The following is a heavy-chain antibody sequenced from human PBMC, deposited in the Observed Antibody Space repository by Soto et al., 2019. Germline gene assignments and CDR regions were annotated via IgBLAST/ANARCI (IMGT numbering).Heavy chain of an antibody. CDR3: ARVERGTATTVVDAFDI. Sequence: QVQLQQWGAGLLKPSETLSLTCAVYGGFVSSGSYYWSWIRQPPGKGLEWIGEMSHSGGTHFNPSLKSRVTIAVDTAKNQFCLKMRSVTAADTALYYCARVERGTATTVVDAFDIWGPGTMVTVSS. J-gene: IGHJ3*02. V-gene: IGHV4-34*01. CDR2: MSHSGGT. CDR1: GGFVSSGSYY. D-gene: IGHD1-1*01.